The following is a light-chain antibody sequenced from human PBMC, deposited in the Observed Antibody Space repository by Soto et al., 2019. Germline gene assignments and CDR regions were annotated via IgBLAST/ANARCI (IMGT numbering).Light chain of an antibody. CDR1: QTVSNTF. J-gene: IGKJ4*01. CDR3: PQWSTPPLT. V-gene: IGKV3-20*01. Sequence: DILLTQSPGTLSLSPGERVTLSCRASQTVSNTFLAWYQHKPGQAPRILIYGASIRATGVPDRFSGGGSGTDFTLTISRLEPEDFGVYYCPQWSTPPLTFGGGTTVEI. CDR2: GAS.